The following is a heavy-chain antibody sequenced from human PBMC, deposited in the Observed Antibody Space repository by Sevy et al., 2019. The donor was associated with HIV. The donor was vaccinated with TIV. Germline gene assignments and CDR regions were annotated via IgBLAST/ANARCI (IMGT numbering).Heavy chain of an antibody. CDR1: GYIFKNYW. Sequence: GESLKISCKGSGYIFKNYWIGWVRQVPGKGLEWMGTFYPGNSDVRYSPSFQGHVTISAAKSISAAYLQCRSLKASDTAMYFCARGLYYYDSSGYSDAFDIWGQGTMVTVSS. J-gene: IGHJ3*02. CDR3: ARGLYYYDSSGYSDAFDI. CDR2: FYPGNSDV. V-gene: IGHV5-51*01. D-gene: IGHD3-22*01.